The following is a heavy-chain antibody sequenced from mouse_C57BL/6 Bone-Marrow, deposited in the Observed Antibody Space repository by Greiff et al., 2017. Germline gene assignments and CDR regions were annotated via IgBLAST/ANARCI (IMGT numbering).Heavy chain of an antibody. CDR3: GPVLLRDYYAMDY. V-gene: IGHV1-59*01. Sequence: VQLQQPGAELVRPGTSVKLSCKASGYTFTSYWMHWVKQRPGQGLEWIGVIDPSDSYTNYNQKFKGKATLTVDTSSSTAYMQLSSLTSEDSAVYYCGPVLLRDYYAMDYWGQGTSVTVSS. J-gene: IGHJ4*01. D-gene: IGHD1-1*01. CDR1: GYTFTSYW. CDR2: IDPSDSYT.